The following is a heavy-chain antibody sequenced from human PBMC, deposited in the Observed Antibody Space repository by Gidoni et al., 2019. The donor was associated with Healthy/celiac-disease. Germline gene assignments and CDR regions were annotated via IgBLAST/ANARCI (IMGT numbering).Heavy chain of an antibody. CDR2: IYYSGST. CDR1: GGSISSYY. D-gene: IGHD1-1*01. V-gene: IGHV4-59*01. J-gene: IGHJ4*02. Sequence: QVQLQESGPGLVKPSETLSLTCTVSGGSISSYYWSWIRQPPGKGLEWIGYIYYSGSTNYNPSLKSRVTISVDTSKNQFSLKLSSVTAADTAVYYCARGGYNIDYWGQGTLVTVSS. CDR3: ARGGYNIDY.